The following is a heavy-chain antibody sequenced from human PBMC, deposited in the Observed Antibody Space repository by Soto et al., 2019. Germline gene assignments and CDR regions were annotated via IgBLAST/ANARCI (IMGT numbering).Heavy chain of an antibody. J-gene: IGHJ4*02. Sequence: GGSLRLSCAASGFTVSSNYMSWVRQAPGKGLEWVSVIYSGGSTSYADSVKGRFTISRDNSKNTLYLQMNSLRAEDTAVYYGASGPPSGYCDYYFDYWGQGTLVTVSS. D-gene: IGHD5-12*01. V-gene: IGHV3-53*01. CDR1: GFTVSSNY. CDR3: ASGPPSGYCDYYFDY. CDR2: IYSGGST.